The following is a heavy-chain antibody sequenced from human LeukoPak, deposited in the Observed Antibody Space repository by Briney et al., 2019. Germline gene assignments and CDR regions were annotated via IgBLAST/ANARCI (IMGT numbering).Heavy chain of an antibody. J-gene: IGHJ4*02. CDR1: GFTFSNYA. V-gene: IGHV3-23*01. CDR3: AKPPPYRSGRIVHYFDY. CDR2: IIGSGDST. D-gene: IGHD6-19*01. Sequence: PGGSLRLSCAASGFTFSNYAMSWVRQAPGKGLEWVSAIIGSGDSTYYADSVKGRFTISRDNSKNTLYLQMNSLRADDTAVYYCAKPPPYRSGRIVHYFDYWGQGTLVTVSS.